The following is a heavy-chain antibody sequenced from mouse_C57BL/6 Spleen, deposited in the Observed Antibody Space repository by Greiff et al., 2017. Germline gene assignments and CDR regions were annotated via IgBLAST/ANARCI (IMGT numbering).Heavy chain of an antibody. Sequence: LQQPGAELVMPGASVKLSCKASGYTFTSYWMHWVKQRPGQGLEWIGEIDPSDSYTNYNQKFKGKSTLTVDKSSSTAYMQLTSLTSEDSAVYYCARKVVNYYAMDYWGQGTSVTVSS. CDR3: ARKVVNYYAMDY. V-gene: IGHV1-69*01. CDR2: IDPSDSYT. D-gene: IGHD1-1*01. CDR1: GYTFTSYW. J-gene: IGHJ4*01.